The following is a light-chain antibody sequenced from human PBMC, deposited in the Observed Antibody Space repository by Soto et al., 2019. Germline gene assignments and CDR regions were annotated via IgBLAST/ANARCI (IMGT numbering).Light chain of an antibody. CDR2: DVS. CDR3: SSYTATTTSYV. CDR1: NSDVGGYNY. Sequence: QSALAQPASVSESPGQSITISCTGTNSDVGGYNYVSWYQQHPGKVPKLMIYDVSNRPSGVSNRFSGSKSGNTASLTISGLQAEAEADYYCSSYTATTTSYVFGTGTKLTVL. V-gene: IGLV2-14*03. J-gene: IGLJ1*01.